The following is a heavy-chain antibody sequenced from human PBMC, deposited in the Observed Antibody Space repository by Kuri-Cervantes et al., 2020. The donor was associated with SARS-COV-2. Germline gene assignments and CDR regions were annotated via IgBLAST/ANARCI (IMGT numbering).Heavy chain of an antibody. J-gene: IGHJ4*02. CDR3: ARHKSSGYSNDY. V-gene: IGHV3-48*03. D-gene: IGHD3-22*01. Sequence: GESLKISCAASGFTFSGYEMSWVRQAPGKGLEWVAYIGHTDNTIYYADSVKGRFTISRDNPKTSLYLQMGSLRAEDTAVYYCARHKSSGYSNDYWGQGILVTVSS. CDR1: GFTFSGYE. CDR2: IGHTDNTI.